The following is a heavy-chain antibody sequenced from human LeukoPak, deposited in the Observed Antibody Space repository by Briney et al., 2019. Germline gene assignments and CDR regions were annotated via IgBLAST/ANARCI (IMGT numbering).Heavy chain of an antibody. V-gene: IGHV3-9*01. D-gene: IGHD2-2*01. CDR2: ISWNSGSI. Sequence: GGSLRLSCAASGFTFDDYAMHLVRQAPGKGLEWVSGISWNSGSIGYADSVKGRFTISRDNAKNSLYLQMNSLRAEDTALYYCAKDMRYQLLPPYFDYWGQGTLVTVSS. J-gene: IGHJ4*02. CDR1: GFTFDDYA. CDR3: AKDMRYQLLPPYFDY.